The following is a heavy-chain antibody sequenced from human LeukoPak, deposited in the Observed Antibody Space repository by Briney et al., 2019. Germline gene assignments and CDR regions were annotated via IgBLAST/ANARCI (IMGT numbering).Heavy chain of an antibody. CDR1: GFTFSSYE. J-gene: IGHJ6*03. Sequence: PGGSLRLSCAASGFTFSSYEMNWVRQAPGKGLEWVAFIRYDGSNKYYADSVKGRFTISRDNSKNTLYLQMNSLRAEDTAVYYCAKGADSSGWYSVAYYYMDVWGKGTTVTISS. V-gene: IGHV3-30*02. CDR3: AKGADSSGWYSVAYYYMDV. D-gene: IGHD6-19*01. CDR2: IRYDGSNK.